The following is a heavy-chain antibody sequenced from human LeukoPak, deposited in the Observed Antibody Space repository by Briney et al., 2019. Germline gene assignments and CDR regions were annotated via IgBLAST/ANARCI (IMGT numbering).Heavy chain of an antibody. J-gene: IGHJ4*02. D-gene: IGHD5-24*01. CDR2: IIPIFGTA. CDR1: GGTFSSYA. Sequence: GASVKFSCKASGGTFSSYAISWVRQAPGQGLEWMGGIIPIFGTANYAQKFQGRVTITADESTSTAYMELSSLRSEDTAVYYCARDLLDGGLDYWGQGTLVTVSS. V-gene: IGHV1-69*13. CDR3: ARDLLDGGLDY.